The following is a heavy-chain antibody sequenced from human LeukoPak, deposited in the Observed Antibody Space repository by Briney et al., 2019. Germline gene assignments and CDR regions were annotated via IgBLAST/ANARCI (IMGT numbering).Heavy chain of an antibody. CDR2: IYHSGST. D-gene: IGHD3-22*01. CDR3: ARDKGFYDSSGYVAFDI. Sequence: SETLSLTCAVSGGSISSSNWWSWIRQPPGKGLEWIGEIYHSGSTNYNPSLKSRVTISVDKSKTQFSLKLSSVTAADTAVYYCARDKGFYDSSGYVAFDIWGQGTMVTVSS. J-gene: IGHJ3*02. CDR1: GGSISSSNW. V-gene: IGHV4-4*02.